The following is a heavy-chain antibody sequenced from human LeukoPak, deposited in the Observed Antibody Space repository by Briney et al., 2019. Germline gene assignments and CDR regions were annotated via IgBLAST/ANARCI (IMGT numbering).Heavy chain of an antibody. J-gene: IGHJ4*02. V-gene: IGHV3-21*01. Sequence: GGSLRLSCAASGFTFSSYSMNWVRQAPGKGLEWVSSISSSSSYIYYADSVKGRFTISRDNAKNSLYLQMNSLRAEDTAVYYCARDRRIWGVDYWGQGTLVTVSS. CDR2: ISSSSSYI. D-gene: IGHD3-16*01. CDR1: GFTFSSYS. CDR3: ARDRRIWGVDY.